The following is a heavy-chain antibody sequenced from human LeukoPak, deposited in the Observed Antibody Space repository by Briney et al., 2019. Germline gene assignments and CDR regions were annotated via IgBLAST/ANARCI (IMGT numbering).Heavy chain of an antibody. CDR1: GGSISSSSYY. J-gene: IGHJ4*02. CDR2: IYYSGST. D-gene: IGHD4-17*01. CDR3: ARVQEAGFIYGDYFSPQAYYFDY. V-gene: IGHV4-39*07. Sequence: PSETLSLTCTVSGGSISSSSYYWGWIRQPPGKGLEWIGSIYYSGSTYYNPSLKSRVTISVDTSKNQFSLKLSSVTAADTAVYYCARVQEAGFIYGDYFSPQAYYFDYWGQGTLVTVSS.